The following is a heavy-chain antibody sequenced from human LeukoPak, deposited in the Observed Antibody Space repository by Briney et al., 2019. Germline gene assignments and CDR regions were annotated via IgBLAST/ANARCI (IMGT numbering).Heavy chain of an antibody. V-gene: IGHV4-4*02. CDR1: GGSINSSNW. Sequence: SETLSLTCAVSGGSINSSNWWSWVRQPPGKGLEWIGEIYHGGSTKYNPSLKSRVTISVDESKNQFSLKLSSVTAADTAVYYCARSQNYYGSGDYWSQGTLVTVSS. CDR3: ARSQNYYGSGDY. J-gene: IGHJ4*02. D-gene: IGHD3-10*01. CDR2: IYHGGST.